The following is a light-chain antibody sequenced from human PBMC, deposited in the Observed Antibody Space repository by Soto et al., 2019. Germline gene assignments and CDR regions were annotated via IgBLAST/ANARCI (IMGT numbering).Light chain of an antibody. CDR3: QIYSSALRIT. CDR1: QGISNY. Sequence: DIQMTQSPSSLSASVGDRVTITCRASQGISNYLAWYQQKPGKVPKLLIYAASPLQSGVPSRFSGSGSGTHFTLTISSLQPEDVATYYCQIYSSALRITFGPGTKVDIK. J-gene: IGKJ3*01. CDR2: AAS. V-gene: IGKV1-27*01.